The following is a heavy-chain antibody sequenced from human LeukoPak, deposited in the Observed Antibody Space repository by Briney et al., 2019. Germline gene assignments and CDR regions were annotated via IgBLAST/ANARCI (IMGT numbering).Heavy chain of an antibody. D-gene: IGHD2-15*01. Sequence: GGSLRLSCAASGFTVSSNYMSWVRQAPGKGLEWVSVIYSGGSTYYADSVKGRFTISRDNFKNTLYLQMNSLRAEDTAVYYCARAPRGCSGGSCYNYWGQGTLVTVSS. CDR1: GFTVSSNY. CDR3: ARAPRGCSGGSCYNY. J-gene: IGHJ4*02. CDR2: IYSGGST. V-gene: IGHV3-66*01.